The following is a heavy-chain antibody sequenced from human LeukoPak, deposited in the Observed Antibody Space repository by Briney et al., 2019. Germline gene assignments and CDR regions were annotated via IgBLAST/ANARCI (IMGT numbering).Heavy chain of an antibody. CDR3: AKDHYWSIDY. V-gene: IGHV3-33*06. J-gene: IGHJ4*02. D-gene: IGHD3-3*01. CDR2: IWYDGSNI. Sequence: GRSLRLSCAASGFTFSSYGMHWVRQAPGEGLEWVAIIWYDGSNINYADSVKGRFTISRDNPKKTLYLQMNSLRAEDTGVYYCAKDHYWSIDYWGRGTLVTVSS. CDR1: GFTFSSYG.